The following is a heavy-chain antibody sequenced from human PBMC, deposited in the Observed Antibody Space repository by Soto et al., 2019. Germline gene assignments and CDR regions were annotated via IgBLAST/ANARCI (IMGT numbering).Heavy chain of an antibody. V-gene: IGHV3-23*01. CDR1: GFTFNKYT. D-gene: IGHD3-16*01. Sequence: EVQLLESGGGLAQPGGSLRLSCAASGFTFNKYTMTWVRQAPGEGLVWLSTIDGGGGSKFYTDSVKGRFTISRDNSKNTLYLQMNSLRAEDTAVYYCAKRGLAVLGDVASPFAYWGPGTLVTVSS. J-gene: IGHJ4*02. CDR2: IDGGGGSK. CDR3: AKRGLAVLGDVASPFAY.